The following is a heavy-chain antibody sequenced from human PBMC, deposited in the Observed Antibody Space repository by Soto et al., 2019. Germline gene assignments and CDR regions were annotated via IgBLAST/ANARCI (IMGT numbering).Heavy chain of an antibody. V-gene: IGHV4-59*01. D-gene: IGHD6-13*01. CDR3: ARVGGSSSPRGKKFDY. CDR1: GGSISSYY. J-gene: IGHJ4*02. Sequence: SETLSLTCTVSGGSISSYYWSWIRQPPGKGLEWIGYIYYSGSTNYNPSLKSRVTISVDTSKNQFSLKLSSVTAADTAVYYCARVGGSSSPRGKKFDYWGQGTLVTVSS. CDR2: IYYSGST.